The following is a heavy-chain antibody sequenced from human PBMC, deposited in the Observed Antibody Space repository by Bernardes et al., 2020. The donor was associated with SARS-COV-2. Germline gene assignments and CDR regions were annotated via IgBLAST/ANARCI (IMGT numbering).Heavy chain of an antibody. V-gene: IGHV4-59*01. CDR3: VRDITGTSNFDN. CDR2: ISDSGGT. CDR1: GTSMFSNH. Sequence: SESLSLTCTVSGTSMFSNHWGWIRQPPGKGLEWIGYISDSGGTSFNPSLRGRVTILVDRSNDRFSLRVTSVTAADTAVYYCVRDITGTSNFDNWGQGILVTVTS. J-gene: IGHJ4*02. D-gene: IGHD1-20*01.